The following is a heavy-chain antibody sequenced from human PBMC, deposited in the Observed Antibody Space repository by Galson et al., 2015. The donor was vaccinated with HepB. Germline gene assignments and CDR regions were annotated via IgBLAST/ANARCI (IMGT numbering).Heavy chain of an antibody. J-gene: IGHJ4*02. V-gene: IGHV3-30-3*01. Sequence: SLRLPCAASGFTFSSYAMHWVRQAPGKGLEWVAVISYDGSNKYYADSVKGRFTISRDNSKNTLYPQMNSLRAEDTAVYYCARFTMVRGDVFDYWGQGTLVTVSS. CDR3: ARFTMVRGDVFDY. CDR2: ISYDGSNK. CDR1: GFTFSSYA. D-gene: IGHD3-10*01.